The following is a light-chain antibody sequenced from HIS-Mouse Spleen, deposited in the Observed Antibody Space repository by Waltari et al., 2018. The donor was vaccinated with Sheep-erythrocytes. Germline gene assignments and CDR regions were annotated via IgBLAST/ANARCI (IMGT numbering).Light chain of an antibody. CDR3: QQSYSTPYT. CDR1: QGISSY. V-gene: IGKV1-39*01. Sequence: DIQMTQSPSSVSASVGDRVTITCRASQGISSYLNWYQQKPGKAPKLLIYAASSLQSGVPSSFSGSGSGTDFTLTISSLQPEDFATYYCQQSYSTPYTFGQGTKLEIK. CDR2: AAS. J-gene: IGKJ2*01.